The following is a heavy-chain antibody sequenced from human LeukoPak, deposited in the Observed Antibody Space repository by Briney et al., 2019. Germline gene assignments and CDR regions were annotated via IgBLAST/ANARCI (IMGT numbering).Heavy chain of an antibody. CDR1: GFTLSSYA. V-gene: IGHV3-23*01. D-gene: IGHD3-22*01. J-gene: IGHJ4*02. Sequence: GGSLRLSCAASGFTLSSYAMSWVRQAPGKGLEWVSAISDSGNTYHADSVKGRFTISRDSSKNTLFLQMNRLRPEDAAVYYCARDRHKYNYDSGGYPPYWGQGTLVTVSS. CDR2: ISDSGNT. CDR3: ARDRHKYNYDSGGYPPY.